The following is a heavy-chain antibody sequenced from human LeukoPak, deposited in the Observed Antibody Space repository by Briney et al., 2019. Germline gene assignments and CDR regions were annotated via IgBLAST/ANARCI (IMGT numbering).Heavy chain of an antibody. CDR1: GFTFSSSA. CDR2: IVVASGTT. D-gene: IGHD2-2*01. J-gene: IGHJ6*02. V-gene: IGHV1-58*02. Sequence: SVKVSCKASGFTFSSSAMQWVRQGRGQRLEWIGWIVVASGTTNYAQKFQERVTITRDMSTSTAYMELSSLRSEDTAVYYCAATSSTSPSSEFFVMDVWGQGTTVTVSS. CDR3: AATSSTSPSSEFFVMDV.